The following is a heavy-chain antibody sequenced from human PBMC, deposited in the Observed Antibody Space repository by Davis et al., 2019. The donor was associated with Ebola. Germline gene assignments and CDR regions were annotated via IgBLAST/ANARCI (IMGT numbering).Heavy chain of an antibody. CDR3: ARDGRYGGYVFDY. V-gene: IGHV3-23*01. Sequence: GESLKISCAASGFIFRSYVMSWVRQAPGKGLEWVSTFGTSGDTYYADSVKGRFTISRDNSKNTLYLQMNGLRAEDTAVYYCARDGRYGGYVFDYWGQGTLVTVSS. CDR2: FGTSGDT. J-gene: IGHJ4*02. D-gene: IGHD5-12*01. CDR1: GFIFRSYV.